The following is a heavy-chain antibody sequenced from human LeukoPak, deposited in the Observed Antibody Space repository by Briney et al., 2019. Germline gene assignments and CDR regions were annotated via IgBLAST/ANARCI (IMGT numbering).Heavy chain of an antibody. CDR1: GFTFSSYA. Sequence: GRSLRLSCAASGFTFSSYAMSWVRQAPGKGLEWVSAISGSGGSTYYADSVKGRFTISRDNSKNTLYLQMNSLRAEDTAVYYCATRDKMVYAIRSFDYWGQGTLVTVSS. D-gene: IGHD2-8*01. J-gene: IGHJ4*02. CDR3: ATRDKMVYAIRSFDY. V-gene: IGHV3-23*01. CDR2: ISGSGGST.